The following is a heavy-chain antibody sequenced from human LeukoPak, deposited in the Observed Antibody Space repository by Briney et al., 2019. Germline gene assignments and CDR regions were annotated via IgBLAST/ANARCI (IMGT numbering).Heavy chain of an antibody. CDR1: GFTFSSYG. CDR3: AKAVGYCSSTSCYFDY. D-gene: IGHD2-2*01. Sequence: GGSLRLSCAASGFTFSSYGMSWVGQAPGKGLEWVSAISGSGGSTYYADSVKGRFTISRDNSKNTLYLQMNSLRAEDTAVYYCAKAVGYCSSTSCYFDYWGQGTLVTVSS. V-gene: IGHV3-23*01. J-gene: IGHJ4*02. CDR2: ISGSGGST.